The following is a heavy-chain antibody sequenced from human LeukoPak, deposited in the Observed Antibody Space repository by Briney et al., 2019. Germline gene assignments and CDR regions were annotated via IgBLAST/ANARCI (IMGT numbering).Heavy chain of an antibody. D-gene: IGHD3-9*01. J-gene: IGHJ4*02. CDR3: AREGSLLRYFDWKCDY. Sequence: GGSLRLSCAASGFTFSSYAMHWVRQAPGKGLEYVSAISSNGGSTYYANSVKGRFTISRDNSKNTLYLQIGSLRAEDMAVYYCAREGSLLRYFDWKCDYWGQGTLVTVSS. CDR2: ISSNGGST. CDR1: GFTFSSYA. V-gene: IGHV3-64*01.